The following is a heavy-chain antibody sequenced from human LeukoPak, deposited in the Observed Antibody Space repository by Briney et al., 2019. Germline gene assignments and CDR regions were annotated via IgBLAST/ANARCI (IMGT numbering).Heavy chain of an antibody. D-gene: IGHD5-24*01. Sequence: PSETLSLTCTVSGGSISSSSYYWGWIRQPPGKGLEWIGSIYYSGSTNYNPSLKSRVTISVDTSKNQFSLKLSSVTAADTAVYYCARTRMDEMATITFDYWGQGTLVTVSS. V-gene: IGHV4-39*07. CDR3: ARTRMDEMATITFDY. CDR2: IYYSGST. J-gene: IGHJ4*02. CDR1: GGSISSSSYY.